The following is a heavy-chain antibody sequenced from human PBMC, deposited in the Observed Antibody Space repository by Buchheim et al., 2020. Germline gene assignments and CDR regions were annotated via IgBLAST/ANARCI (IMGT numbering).Heavy chain of an antibody. Sequence: QVQLVESGGGVVQPGRSLRLSCAASGFTFSSYAMHWVRQAPGKGLEWVAVISYDGSNKYYADSVKGRFTISRDNSKNTLYLQMNSLRAEDTAVYYCARDLLNFGVVIEDGMDVWGQGTT. D-gene: IGHD3-3*01. CDR1: GFTFSSYA. V-gene: IGHV3-30-3*01. CDR3: ARDLLNFGVVIEDGMDV. CDR2: ISYDGSNK. J-gene: IGHJ6*02.